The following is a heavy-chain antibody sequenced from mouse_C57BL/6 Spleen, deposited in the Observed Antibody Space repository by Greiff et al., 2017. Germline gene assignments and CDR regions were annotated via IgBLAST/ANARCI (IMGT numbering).Heavy chain of an antibody. CDR3: ARKDDYGSRFAY. V-gene: IGHV1-39*01. D-gene: IGHD1-1*01. CDR1: GYSFTDYN. J-gene: IGHJ3*01. Sequence: EVQLQQSGPELVKPGASVKISCKASGYSFTDYNMNWVKQSNGKSLEWIGVINPNYGTTSYNQKFKGKAKLTVDQSYSTAYMKLNSLTSEDSAVYYCARKDDYGSRFAYWGQGTLVTVSA. CDR2: INPNYGTT.